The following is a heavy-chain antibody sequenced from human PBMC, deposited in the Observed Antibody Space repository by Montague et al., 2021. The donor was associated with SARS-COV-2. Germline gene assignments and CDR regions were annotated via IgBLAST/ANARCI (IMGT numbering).Heavy chain of an antibody. CDR3: ARIRDYDILTGSYSGFDY. Sequence: PALVKPTQTLTLTCTFSGFSLSTSGMCVSWIRQPPGKALEWLALIDWDDDKYYSTSLKTRLTISKDTPKNQVVLTMTNMDPVETATYYCARIRDYDILTGSYSGFDYWGQGTLVTVSS. CDR2: IDWDDDK. J-gene: IGHJ4*02. CDR1: GFSLSTSGMC. D-gene: IGHD3-9*01. V-gene: IGHV2-70*01.